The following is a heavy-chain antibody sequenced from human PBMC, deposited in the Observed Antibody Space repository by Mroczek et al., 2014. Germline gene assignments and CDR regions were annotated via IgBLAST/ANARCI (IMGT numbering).Heavy chain of an antibody. CDR3: ASGYFITIFGVVQPRYAFDI. J-gene: IGHJ3*02. CDR1: GGSISSSSYY. Sequence: QVQLQDVGAQDWCKPSETLSLTCTVSGGSISSSSYYWGWIRQPQGRGWSGLGVSIIVGSTYYNPSLKSRVTISVDTSKNQFSLKLSSVTAADTAVYYCASGYFITIFGVVQPRYAFDIWGQGTMVTVSS. V-gene: IGHV4-39*01. D-gene: IGHD3-3*01. CDR2: SIIVGST.